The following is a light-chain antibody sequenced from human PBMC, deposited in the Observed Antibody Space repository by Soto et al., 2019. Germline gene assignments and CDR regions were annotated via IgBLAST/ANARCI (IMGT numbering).Light chain of an antibody. CDR2: EVS. CDR1: SSDVGAYNY. J-gene: IGLJ1*01. CDR3: SSFTTSNTPHYV. V-gene: IGLV2-14*01. Sequence: QSALTQPASVSGSPGQSITISCTGTSSDVGAYNYVSWYQQHPDKAPKLIIYEVSNRPSGVSDRFSGSKSVNTASLTISGLQAEDEADYYCSSFTTSNTPHYVFGTGTKLTVL.